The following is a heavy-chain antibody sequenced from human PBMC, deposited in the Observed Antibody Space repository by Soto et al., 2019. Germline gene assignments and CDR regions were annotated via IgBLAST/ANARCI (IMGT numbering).Heavy chain of an antibody. Sequence: QVQLVESGGGVVQPGRSLRLSCAASGFTFSSYGMHWVRQAPGKGLEWVAVIWYDGSNKYYADSVKGRFTISRDNSKNTLYLQMNSLRAEDTAVYYCARDTSVDTAISLDYWGQGTLVTVSS. V-gene: IGHV3-33*01. CDR2: IWYDGSNK. D-gene: IGHD5-18*01. J-gene: IGHJ4*02. CDR1: GFTFSSYG. CDR3: ARDTSVDTAISLDY.